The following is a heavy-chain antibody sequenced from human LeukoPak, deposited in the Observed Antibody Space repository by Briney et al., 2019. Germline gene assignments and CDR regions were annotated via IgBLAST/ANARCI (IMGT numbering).Heavy chain of an antibody. Sequence: GGSLRLSCAASGFTFSSYGMHWVRQAPGKGLEWVAVISYDGSNKYYADSVKGRFTISRDNSKNTLYLQMNSLRAEDTAVYYCAKRIQSAMATGYWGQGTLVTVSS. CDR1: GFTFSSYG. V-gene: IGHV3-30*18. CDR3: AKRIQSAMATGY. J-gene: IGHJ4*02. D-gene: IGHD5-18*01. CDR2: ISYDGSNK.